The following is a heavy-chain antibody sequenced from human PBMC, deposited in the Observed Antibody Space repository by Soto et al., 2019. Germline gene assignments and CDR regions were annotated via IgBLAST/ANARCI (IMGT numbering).Heavy chain of an antibody. J-gene: IGHJ6*04. CDR1: GFTVSSNY. D-gene: IGHD2-2*02. Sequence: EGCLRLSCSASGFTVSSNYMSWVRQAPGKGLEWVSVIYSGGSTYYADSVKGRFTISRDNSKNTLYLQMNSLRAEDTAVYYCARDPGYCSSTSCYTLRPSYYYGMDVWGKGT. V-gene: IGHV3-53*01. CDR3: ARDPGYCSSTSCYTLRPSYYYGMDV. CDR2: IYSGGST.